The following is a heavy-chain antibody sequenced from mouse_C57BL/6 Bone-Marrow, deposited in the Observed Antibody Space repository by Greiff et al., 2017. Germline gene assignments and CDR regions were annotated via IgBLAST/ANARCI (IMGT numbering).Heavy chain of an antibody. Sequence: VQLKQSGAELVRPGASVKLSCTASGFNIKDDYMHWVKQRPEQGLEWIGWIDPENGDTEYDSKFQGKATITADTSSNTADLQLSSLTSEDTAVYYCTTCGYYSYYAMDYWGQGTSVTVSS. V-gene: IGHV14-4*01. J-gene: IGHJ4*01. CDR3: TTCGYYSYYAMDY. CDR1: GFNIKDDY. CDR2: IDPENGDT. D-gene: IGHD2-3*01.